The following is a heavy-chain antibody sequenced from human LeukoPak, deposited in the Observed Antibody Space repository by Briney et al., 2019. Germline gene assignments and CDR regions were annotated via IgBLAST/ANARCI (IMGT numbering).Heavy chain of an antibody. D-gene: IGHD6-19*01. J-gene: IGHJ4*02. V-gene: IGHV3-21*01. Sequence: TGGSLRLSCAASGFTFSSYSMNWVCQAPGKGLEWVSSISSSSSYIYYADSVKGRFTISRDNAKNSLYLQMNSLRAEDTAVYYCARDMADSSGWYPRPDYWGQGTLVTVSS. CDR3: ARDMADSSGWYPRPDY. CDR1: GFTFSSYS. CDR2: ISSSSSYI.